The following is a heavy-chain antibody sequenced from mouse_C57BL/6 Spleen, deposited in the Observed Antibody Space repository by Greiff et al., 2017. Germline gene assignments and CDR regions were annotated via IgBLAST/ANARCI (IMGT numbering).Heavy chain of an antibody. Sequence: VMLVESGPELVKPGASVKLSCKASGYTFTSYDINWVKQRPGQGLEWIGWIYPRDGSTKYNEKFKGKATLTVDTSSSTAYMELHSLTSEDSAVYFCAREGVYAMDYWGQGTSVTVSS. CDR2: IYPRDGST. CDR3: AREGVYAMDY. J-gene: IGHJ4*01. V-gene: IGHV1-85*01. CDR1: GYTFTSYD.